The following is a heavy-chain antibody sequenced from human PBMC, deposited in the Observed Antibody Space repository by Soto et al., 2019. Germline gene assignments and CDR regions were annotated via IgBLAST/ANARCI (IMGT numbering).Heavy chain of an antibody. Sequence: GESLKISCKGSGYSFTSYWIGWVRQMPGKGLEWMGIIYPGDSDTRYSPSFQGQVTISADKSISTAYLQWSSLKASDTAMYCCARMGYCSGGSCYFRFAPGDYWGQGTLVTVSS. CDR3: ARMGYCSGGSCYFRFAPGDY. CDR2: IYPGDSDT. D-gene: IGHD2-15*01. CDR1: GYSFTSYW. V-gene: IGHV5-51*01. J-gene: IGHJ4*02.